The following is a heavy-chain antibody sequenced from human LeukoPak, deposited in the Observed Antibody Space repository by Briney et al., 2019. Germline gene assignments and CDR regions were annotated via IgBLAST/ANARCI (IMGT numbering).Heavy chain of an antibody. Sequence: PSETLSLTCTVSGGSISSGDYYWSWIRQPPGKGLEWIGYISYSGSTYYNLSLKSRVTISVGTSKNQFSLRLSSVTAADTAVYYCARDRRTNWNGPNFDYWGQGTLVTVS. CDR2: ISYSGST. CDR1: GGSISSGDYY. CDR3: ARDRRTNWNGPNFDY. D-gene: IGHD1-20*01. J-gene: IGHJ4*02. V-gene: IGHV4-30-4*08.